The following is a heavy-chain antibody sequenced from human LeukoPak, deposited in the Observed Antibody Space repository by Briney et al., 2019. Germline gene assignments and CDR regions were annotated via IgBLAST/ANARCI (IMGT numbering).Heavy chain of an antibody. CDR1: GYTFTGYY. Sequence: ASVKVSCKASGYTFTGYYMHWVRQAPGQGLEWMGWINPNSGGTGYAQKFQGRVTMTRNTSISTAYMELSSLRSEDTAVYYCARGWYYYGSGSYKVTRFDPWGQGTLVTVSS. V-gene: IGHV1-8*02. D-gene: IGHD3-10*01. J-gene: IGHJ5*02. CDR2: INPNSGGT. CDR3: ARGWYYYGSGSYKVTRFDP.